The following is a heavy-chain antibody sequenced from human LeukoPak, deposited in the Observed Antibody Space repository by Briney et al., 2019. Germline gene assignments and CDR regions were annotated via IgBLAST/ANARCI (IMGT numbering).Heavy chain of an antibody. Sequence: ASVKVSCKSSGGTFSSYAISWVRQAPGQGLEWMAMISPYDGDTNYARNFEGRVTMTTETSTSTAYMELRSLRSDDTAIYYCARDYCTRGGDCYKEDLFDPWGQGTLVTVSS. J-gene: IGHJ5*02. V-gene: IGHV1-18*01. CDR1: GGTFSSYA. CDR2: ISPYDGDT. CDR3: ARDYCTRGGDCYKEDLFDP. D-gene: IGHD2-21*02.